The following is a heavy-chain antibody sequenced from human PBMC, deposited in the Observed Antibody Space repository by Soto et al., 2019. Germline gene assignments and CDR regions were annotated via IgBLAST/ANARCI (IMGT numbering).Heavy chain of an antibody. Sequence: GGLRLSCAVSGFIFSDAWMNWVRQAPGKGLEWVGRIKSKTDGGTTDYAEPVKGRLSISRDDSKNMLYLQMNSLKTEDTAVYYCARELSFDYWGQGTLVTVSS. V-gene: IGHV3-15*07. CDR2: IKSKTDGGTT. J-gene: IGHJ4*02. CDR1: GFIFSDAW. CDR3: ARELSFDY.